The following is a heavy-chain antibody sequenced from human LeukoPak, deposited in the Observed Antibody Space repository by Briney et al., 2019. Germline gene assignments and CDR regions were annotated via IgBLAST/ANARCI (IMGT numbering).Heavy chain of an antibody. CDR1: GFSLSTSGMC. CDR3: ARTVAAAGLDAFDI. Sequence: SGPTLVNPTQTLTLTCTFSGFSLSTSGMCVSWIRQPPGKALEWLARIDWDDDKYYSTSLKTRLTISKDTSKNQVVLTMANMDPVDTATYYCARTVAAAGLDAFDIWGQGTMVTVSS. V-gene: IGHV2-70*11. CDR2: IDWDDDK. D-gene: IGHD6-13*01. J-gene: IGHJ3*02.